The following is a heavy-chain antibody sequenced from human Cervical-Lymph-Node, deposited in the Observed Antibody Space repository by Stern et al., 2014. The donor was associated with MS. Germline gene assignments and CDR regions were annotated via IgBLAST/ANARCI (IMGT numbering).Heavy chain of an antibody. CDR1: GYRFSTFY. CDR2: IDPGSDSR. J-gene: IGHJ4*02. CDR3: ARIYCSGDECYHSFDT. V-gene: IGHV1-2*06. D-gene: IGHD3-16*02. Sequence: QVQLVQSGAEVKKPGASVKVSCKASGYRFSTFYLHWLRQAPGQGLQWIGRIDPGSDSRSSSQTFQGRLTMTRDRSITTAYLELSGLRSDDTAVYYCARIYCSGDECYHSFDTWGQGTLVTVSS.